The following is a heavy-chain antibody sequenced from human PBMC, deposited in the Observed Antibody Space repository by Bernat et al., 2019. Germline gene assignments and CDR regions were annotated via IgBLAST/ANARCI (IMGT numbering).Heavy chain of an antibody. D-gene: IGHD3-10*01. CDR3: ARDRGGTDSGGMEG. CDR1: GFTFSSYG. J-gene: IGHJ6*02. V-gene: IGHV3-30*03. Sequence: QVQLVESGGGVVQPGRSLRLSCAASGFTFSSYGMHWVRQAPGKGLEWVAVISYDGSNKYYADSVKGRFTISRDNSKNTLYLQMNSLRAEDTAVYYCARDRGGTDSGGMEGWGQGNKGNVSS. CDR2: ISYDGSNK.